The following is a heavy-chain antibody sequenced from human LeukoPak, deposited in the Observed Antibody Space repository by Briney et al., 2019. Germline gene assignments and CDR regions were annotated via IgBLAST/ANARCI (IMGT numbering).Heavy chain of an antibody. CDR3: AKVRAGHYFDY. J-gene: IGHJ4*02. CDR1: GFTFSNYA. D-gene: IGHD6-19*01. CDR2: ISSSGDST. Sequence: PGGSLRLSCAASGFTFSNYALSWVRQAPGKGLEWVSSISSSGDSTYYADSVKGRFTISGDNSKNTLYLQMNSLRAEGTAVYYCAKVRAGHYFDYWGQGTLVTVSS. V-gene: IGHV3-23*01.